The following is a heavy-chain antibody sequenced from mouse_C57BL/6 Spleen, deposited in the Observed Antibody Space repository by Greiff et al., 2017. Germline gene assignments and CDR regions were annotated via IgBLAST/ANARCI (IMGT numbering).Heavy chain of an antibody. D-gene: IGHD2-1*01. CDR3: AREGNYAWFAY. J-gene: IGHJ3*01. V-gene: IGHV1-39*01. CDR1: GYSFTDYN. CDR2: INPNYGTT. Sequence: LKESGPELVKPGASVKISCKASGYSFTDYNMNWVKQSNGKSLEWIGVINPNYGTTSYNQKFKGKATLTVDQSSSTAYMQLNIRTSEDSAVYYCAREGNYAWFAYWGQGTLVTVSA.